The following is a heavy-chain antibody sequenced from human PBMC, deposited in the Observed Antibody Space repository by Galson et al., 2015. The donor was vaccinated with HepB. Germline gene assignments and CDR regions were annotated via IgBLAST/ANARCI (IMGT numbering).Heavy chain of an antibody. Sequence: SYSMNWVRQAPGKGLEWVSSISSSSSYIYYADSVKGRFTTSRDNAKNSLYLQMNSLRAEDTAVYYCARDRPGIAAAGAFDIWGQGTMVTVSS. J-gene: IGHJ3*02. CDR1: SYS. CDR2: ISSSSSYI. CDR3: ARDRPGIAAAGAFDI. V-gene: IGHV3-21*01. D-gene: IGHD6-13*01.